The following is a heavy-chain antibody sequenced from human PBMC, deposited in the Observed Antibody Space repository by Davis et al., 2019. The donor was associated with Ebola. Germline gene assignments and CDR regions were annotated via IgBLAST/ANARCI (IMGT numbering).Heavy chain of an antibody. CDR3: AREEADNSQFYYNGMDV. J-gene: IGHJ6*04. Sequence: GESLKISCAASGFTFSSYAMHWVRQAPGKGLEWVATVSYDGSKKFHADSVKGRFTISRDNSKNTLYLQMNSLRAEDTAVYYCAREEADNSQFYYNGMDVWGKGTTVTVSP. CDR1: GFTFSSYA. V-gene: IGHV3-30-3*01. D-gene: IGHD4-11*01. CDR2: VSYDGSKK.